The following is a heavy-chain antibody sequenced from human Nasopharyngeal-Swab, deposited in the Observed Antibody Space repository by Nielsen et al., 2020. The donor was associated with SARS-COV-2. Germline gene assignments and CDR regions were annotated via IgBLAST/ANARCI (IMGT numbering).Heavy chain of an antibody. V-gene: IGHV3-30*14. Sequence: GESLKISCAASGFTFSSYAMHWVRQAPGKGLEWVAVISYDGSNKYYVDSVKGRFTISRDNSKNTLYLQMNSLRAEDTAVYYCARPYSGSYYGAFDIWGQGTMVTVSS. CDR2: ISYDGSNK. D-gene: IGHD1-26*01. CDR3: ARPYSGSYYGAFDI. J-gene: IGHJ3*02. CDR1: GFTFSSYA.